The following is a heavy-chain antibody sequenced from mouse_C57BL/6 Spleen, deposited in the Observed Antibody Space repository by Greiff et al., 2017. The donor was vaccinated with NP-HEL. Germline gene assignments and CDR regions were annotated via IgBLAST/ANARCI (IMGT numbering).Heavy chain of an antibody. CDR3: AKRGYYGSGTY. CDR1: GFSLTRYG. J-gene: IGHJ3*01. D-gene: IGHD1-1*01. V-gene: IGHV2-9*01. CDR2: IWGGGGT. Sequence: QVQLQQSGPGLVAPSQSLSITCNVSGFSLTRYGVDWVRQPPGKGLEWLGVIWGGGGTNSNSAPLSRLSISKENSKSQCFLKINSLQTDDTAMYYCAKRGYYGSGTYWGQGTLVTVSA.